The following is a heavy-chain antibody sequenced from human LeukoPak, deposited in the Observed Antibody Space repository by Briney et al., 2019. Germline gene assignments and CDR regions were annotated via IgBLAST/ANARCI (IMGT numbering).Heavy chain of an antibody. CDR3: VRDLVFVWTPGDDFDF. CDR2: INEDATTI. Sequence: GGSLRLSCAASGFAFSAYWMHWVRQAPGKGPEWVARINEDATTITYADSVKGRFIISRDNSKKSLYLQMNNLSAEDTAVYYCVRDLVFVWTPGDDFDFWGQGTLVIVSS. D-gene: IGHD3-16*01. J-gene: IGHJ4*02. CDR1: GFAFSAYW. V-gene: IGHV3-74*01.